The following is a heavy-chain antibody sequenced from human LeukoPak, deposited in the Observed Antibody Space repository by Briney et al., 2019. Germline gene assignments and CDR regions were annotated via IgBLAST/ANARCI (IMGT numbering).Heavy chain of an antibody. CDR3: ATPTAGTWHFDY. CDR2: IKQDASER. Sequence: GGSLRLSCAASGFTFSSYWMTWVRQAPGKGLEWVANIKQDASERYYVDSVKGRFTISRDNAKNSLNLQMNSLRAEDTAVYYCATPTAGTWHFDYWGQGTLVTVSS. CDR1: GFTFSSYW. J-gene: IGHJ4*02. V-gene: IGHV3-7*01. D-gene: IGHD1-1*01.